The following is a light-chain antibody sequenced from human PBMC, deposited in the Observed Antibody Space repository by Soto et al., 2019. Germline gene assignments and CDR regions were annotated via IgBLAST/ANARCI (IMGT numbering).Light chain of an antibody. CDR1: QSVNSRF. Sequence: EIVLTQSPGTLSLSPGERATLSCRASQSVNSRFLAWSQQRPGQAPSLLIYGVSRRATGIPDRFSGSGSGTDFTLIISRLEPEDFAVYYCQHYDGPPFTFGPGTKVDIK. CDR2: GVS. CDR3: QHYDGPPFT. J-gene: IGKJ3*01. V-gene: IGKV3-20*01.